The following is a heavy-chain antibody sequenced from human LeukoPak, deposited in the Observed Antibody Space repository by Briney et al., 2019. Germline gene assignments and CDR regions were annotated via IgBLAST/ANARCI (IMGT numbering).Heavy chain of an antibody. CDR1: GYTFTSYA. CDR2: IIPILGTA. V-gene: IGHV1-69*13. J-gene: IGHJ6*02. D-gene: IGHD3-16*02. CDR3: ARVSTGRSYNYYYGMDV. Sequence: ASVKVSCKASGYTFTSYAMHWVRQAPGQGLEWMGGIIPILGTASDAQKFQGRVTITADESTSTAYMELSSLRSEDTAVYYCARVSTGRSYNYYYGMDVWGQGTTVTVSS.